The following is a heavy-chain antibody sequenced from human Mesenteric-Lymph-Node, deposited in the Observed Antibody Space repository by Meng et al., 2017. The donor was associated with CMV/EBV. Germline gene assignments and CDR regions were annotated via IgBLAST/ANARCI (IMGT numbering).Heavy chain of an antibody. Sequence: GGSLRLSCAASGFTFSSYAMSWVRQAPGKGLEWVSAISGSGGSTYYADSVKGRFTISRDNSKNTLYLQMNSLRAEDTAIYYCARVGATNYGDAINYYYCMDVWGQGTTVTVSS. CDR2: ISGSGGST. J-gene: IGHJ6*02. CDR1: GFTFSSYA. CDR3: ARVGATNYGDAINYYYCMDV. V-gene: IGHV3-23*01. D-gene: IGHD4-17*01.